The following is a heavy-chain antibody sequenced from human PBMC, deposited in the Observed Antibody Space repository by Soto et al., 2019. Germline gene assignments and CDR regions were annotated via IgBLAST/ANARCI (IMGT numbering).Heavy chain of an antibody. J-gene: IGHJ1*01. CDR1: GFTFSSYA. CDR3: ATDSEALLLRDFQH. CDR2: ISGSGGST. V-gene: IGHV3-23*01. D-gene: IGHD2-21*02. Sequence: GGSLRLSCAASGFTFSSYAMSWVRQAPGKGLEWVSAISGSGGSTYYADSVKGRFTISRDNSKNTLYLQMNSLRAEHSAVYYSATDSEALLLRDFQHWGQGTLVTVSS.